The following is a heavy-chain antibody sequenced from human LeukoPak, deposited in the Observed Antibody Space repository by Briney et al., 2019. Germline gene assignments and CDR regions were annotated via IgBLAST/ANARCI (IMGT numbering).Heavy chain of an antibody. V-gene: IGHV3-30*04. CDR3: ARRPSPFDSSGYYHLVD. Sequence: GGSLRLSCAASGFSFISYAMYWVRQAPGKGLEWVAVISYEGSNKYYADSVKGRFTISRDNSKNTLYLQMNSLRAEDTAVYYCARRPSPFDSSGYYHLVDWGQGTLVTVSS. CDR2: ISYEGSNK. CDR1: GFSFISYA. J-gene: IGHJ4*02. D-gene: IGHD3-22*01.